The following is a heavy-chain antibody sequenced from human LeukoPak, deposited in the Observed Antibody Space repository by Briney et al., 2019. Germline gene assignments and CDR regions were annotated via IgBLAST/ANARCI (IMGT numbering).Heavy chain of an antibody. D-gene: IGHD3-10*01. CDR3: ARGGSPITMVRGVPPRHY. J-gene: IGHJ4*02. CDR1: GFTFSSYS. CDR2: ISSSSSYI. V-gene: IGHV3-21*01. Sequence: GGSLRLSCAASGFTFSSYSMNWVRQAPGKGLEWVSSISSSSSYIYYADSVKGRFTISRDNAKNSLYLQMNSLRAEDTAVYYCARGGSPITMVRGVPPRHYWGQGTLVTVSS.